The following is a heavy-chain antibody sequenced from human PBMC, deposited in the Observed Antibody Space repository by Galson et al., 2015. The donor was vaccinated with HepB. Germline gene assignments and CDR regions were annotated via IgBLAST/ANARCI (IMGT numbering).Heavy chain of an antibody. V-gene: IGHV4-34*01. J-gene: IGHJ6*03. CDR1: GGSFSGYY. D-gene: IGHD6-6*01. CDR3: ARAGAYSSSSGRLGYYYYMDV. Sequence: TLSLTCAVYGGSFSGYYWSWIRQPPGKGLEWIGEINHSGSTNYNPSLKSRVTISVDTSKNQFSLKLSSVTAADTAVYYCARAGAYSSSSGRLGYYYYMDVWGKGTTVTVSS. CDR2: INHSGST.